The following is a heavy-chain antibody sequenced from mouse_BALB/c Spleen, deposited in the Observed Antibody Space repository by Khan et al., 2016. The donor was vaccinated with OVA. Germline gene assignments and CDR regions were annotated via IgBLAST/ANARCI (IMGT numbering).Heavy chain of an antibody. D-gene: IGHD2-10*01. CDR2: ILSDGST. CDR3: ARSSLLWSPGFVY. CDR1: GFSLTSYG. J-gene: IGHJ3*01. V-gene: IGHV2-6-1*01. Sequence: QVQLKESGPGLVAPSQSLSITCTISGFSLTSYGVHWFRQPPGKGLEWLVVILSDGSTTYNSTLKSRLSISKDNSKNQVFLKMNSPQTDDTARYCSARSSLLWSPGFVYWGQGTLVTVSA.